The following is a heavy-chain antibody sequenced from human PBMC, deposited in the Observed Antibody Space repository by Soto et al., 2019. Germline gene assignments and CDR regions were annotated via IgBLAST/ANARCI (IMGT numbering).Heavy chain of an antibody. J-gene: IGHJ4*02. Sequence: QVQLVQSGAEVKKPGSSVKVSCKASGGTFSSYAISWVRQAPGQGLEWMGGIIPIFGTANYAQKFQGRVTITAXXAXSXXDMELSSLRSEDTAVYYCARAISGYYDSSGYYLNYWGQGTLVTVSS. CDR1: GGTFSSYA. D-gene: IGHD3-22*01. CDR2: IIPIFGTA. CDR3: ARAISGYYDSSGYYLNY. V-gene: IGHV1-69*12.